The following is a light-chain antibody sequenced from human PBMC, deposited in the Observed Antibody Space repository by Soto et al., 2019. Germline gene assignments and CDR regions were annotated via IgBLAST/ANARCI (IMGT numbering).Light chain of an antibody. J-gene: IGLJ2*01. CDR1: SSNIGAGYD. CDR2: GNS. CDR3: QSYDRSLSGVV. Sequence: QSVLTQPPSVSGAPGQRVTISCTGSSSNIGAGYDVHWYQQLPGTAPKLLIYGNSNRPSGVPDRFSGSKSGTSASLAITGLQDDDEADYYCQSYDRSLSGVVFGGGTKLTVL. V-gene: IGLV1-40*01.